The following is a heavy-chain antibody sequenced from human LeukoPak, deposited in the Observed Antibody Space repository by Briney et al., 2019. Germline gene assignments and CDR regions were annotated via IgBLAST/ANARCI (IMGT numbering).Heavy chain of an antibody. CDR1: GFTFSSYG. Sequence: PGGSLRLSCAASGFTFSSYGMHWVRQAPGKGLEWVAVIWYDGSNKYYADSVKGRFTISRDNSTNTLYLQMNSLRAEDTAVYYCARDDYGSGSYYNSFDPWGQGTLVTVSS. V-gene: IGHV3-33*01. CDR3: ARDDYGSGSYYNSFDP. D-gene: IGHD3-10*01. CDR2: IWYDGSNK. J-gene: IGHJ5*02.